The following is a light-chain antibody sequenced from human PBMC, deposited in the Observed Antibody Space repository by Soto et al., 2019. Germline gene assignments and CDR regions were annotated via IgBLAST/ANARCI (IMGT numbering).Light chain of an antibody. CDR1: SSDIGAYNY. Sequence: QSALTQPASVSGSPGQSVTISCTGTSSDIGAYNYVSWYQQHPGKAPRLMIYDVSNRPSGASNRFSGSKSGNTASLTISGLQAEDEADYYCSSFTNTYSYVFGTGTKLTVL. CDR3: SSFTNTYSYV. J-gene: IGLJ1*01. CDR2: DVS. V-gene: IGLV2-14*01.